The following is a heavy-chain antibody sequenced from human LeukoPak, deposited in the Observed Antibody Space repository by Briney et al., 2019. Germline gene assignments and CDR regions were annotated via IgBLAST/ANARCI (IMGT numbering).Heavy chain of an antibody. J-gene: IGHJ4*02. CDR2: INNDEGST. V-gene: IGHV3-64D*09. CDR1: GFTFSGYA. Sequence: GGSLRLSCSASGFTFSGYAKQWVRQAPGRGLEYVSDINNDEGSTNYADSLKGRFTISRDNSKNTLFLQMSSLRAEDTAIYYCVKASGYRYGSYYFDYWAREPWSPSPQ. D-gene: IGHD5-18*01. CDR3: VKASGYRYGSYYFDY.